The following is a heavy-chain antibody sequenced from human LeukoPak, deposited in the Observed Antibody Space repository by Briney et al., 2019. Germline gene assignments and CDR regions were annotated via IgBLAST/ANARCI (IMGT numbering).Heavy chain of an antibody. CDR1: GGSISSYY. CDR2: ISYSGST. V-gene: IGHV4-59*01. J-gene: IGHJ6*03. CDR3: ARAPERWYSYGSYTYYYMDV. Sequence: TSETLSLTCTVSGGSISSYYWNWIRQPPGKGLEWIGSISYSGSTNYNPSLESRVTISVDTSKNQISLKRSSVTAADTTVYYCARAPERWYSYGSYTYYYMDVWGKGTTVTVSS. D-gene: IGHD5-18*01.